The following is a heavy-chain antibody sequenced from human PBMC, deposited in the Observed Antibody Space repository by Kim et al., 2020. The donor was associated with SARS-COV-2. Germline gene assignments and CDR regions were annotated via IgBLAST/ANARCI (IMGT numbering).Heavy chain of an antibody. V-gene: IGHV4-39*01. CDR2: IYYSGST. J-gene: IGHJ4*02. CDR3: ASGTWAQDY. CDR1: GGSISGSSHY. Sequence: SETLSFTCSVSGGSISGSSHYWGWIRQPPGKGLEWIGSIYYSGSTYYNPSLKSRVSISVDTSKNQFSLKLASVTAADTSVYYCASGTWAQDYWGQGTLVTVSS.